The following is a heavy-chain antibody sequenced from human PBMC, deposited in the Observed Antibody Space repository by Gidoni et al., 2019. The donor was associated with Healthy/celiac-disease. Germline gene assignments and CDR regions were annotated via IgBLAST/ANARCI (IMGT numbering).Heavy chain of an antibody. J-gene: IGHJ3*02. D-gene: IGHD3-22*01. CDR1: GSSLLYARIG. CDR2: ILSNDEK. Sequence: VTFTEPGPVLVKLTQTLTLTSTVSGSSLLYARIGVSWIRQPPGKALKWLAHILSNDEKSYSTSLKSRLTISKDTSKSQVVLTMTNMEPVDTATYCCTRGNYYDNSGYYHDAFDIWGKGTMVTVSS. CDR3: TRGNYYDNSGYYHDAFDI. V-gene: IGHV2-26*01.